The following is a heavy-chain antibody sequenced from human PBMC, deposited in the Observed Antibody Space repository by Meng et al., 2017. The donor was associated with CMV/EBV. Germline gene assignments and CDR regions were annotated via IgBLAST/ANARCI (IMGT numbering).Heavy chain of an antibody. J-gene: IGHJ5*02. D-gene: IGHD4-11*01. V-gene: IGHV1-18*01. CDR3: ARASHYCNWKNHNWFDP. CDR1: GYTFTSYG. CDR2: ISAYNGNT. Sequence: ASVKVSCKASGYTFTSYGISWVRQAPGQGLEWMGWISAYNGNTNYAQKLQGRVTMTTDTSTSTAYMELRSLRSDDTAVYYCARASHYCNWKNHNWFDPWGQGTLVTVSS.